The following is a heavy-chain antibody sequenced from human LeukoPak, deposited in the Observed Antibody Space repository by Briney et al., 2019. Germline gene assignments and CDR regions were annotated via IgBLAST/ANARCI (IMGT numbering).Heavy chain of an antibody. CDR3: DVGILRGPDY. CDR2: IYHSGSA. D-gene: IGHD1-26*01. J-gene: IGHJ4*02. V-gene: IGHV4-38-2*02. Sequence: PSETLSLTCTVSGSSISSNYYWGWIRQPPGKGLEWIGSIYHSGSAYYNPSLESRVTISVDTSKIHFSLKLTSMTAADTAVYYCDVGILRGPDYWGQGTLVTVSS. CDR1: GSSISSNYY.